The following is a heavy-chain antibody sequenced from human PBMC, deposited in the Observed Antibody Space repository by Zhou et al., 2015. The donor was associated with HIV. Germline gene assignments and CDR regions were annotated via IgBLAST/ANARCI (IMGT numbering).Heavy chain of an antibody. V-gene: IGHV1-69*01. CDR2: IIPIFGTA. D-gene: IGHD3-10*01. Sequence: QVQLVQSGAEVKKPGSSVKVSCKASGGTFSSYAISWVRQAPGQGLEWMGGIIPIFGTANYAQKFQGRVTITADESTSTAYMELSSLRSEDTAVYYCARGPPMVRGVSLTAEYFQHWGQGTLVTVSS. J-gene: IGHJ1*01. CDR3: ARGPPMVRGVSLTAEYFQH. CDR1: GGTFSSYA.